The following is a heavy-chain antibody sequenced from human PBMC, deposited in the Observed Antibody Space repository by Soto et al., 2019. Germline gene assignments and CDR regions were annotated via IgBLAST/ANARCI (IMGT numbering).Heavy chain of an antibody. CDR1: GGTFSSYA. J-gene: IGHJ6*02. V-gene: IGHV1-69*06. Sequence: SVKVSCKASGGTFSSYAISWVRQAPGQGLEWMGGIIPIFGTANYAQKFQGRVTITADKSTSTAYMELSSLRSEDTAVYYCASGGSATGWPDYYGMDVWGQGTTVTVS. CDR2: IIPIFGTA. CDR3: ASGGSATGWPDYYGMDV. D-gene: IGHD1-26*01.